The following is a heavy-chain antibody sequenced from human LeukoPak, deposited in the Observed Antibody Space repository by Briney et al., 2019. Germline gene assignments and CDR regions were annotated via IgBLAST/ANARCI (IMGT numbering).Heavy chain of an antibody. D-gene: IGHD2-15*01. Sequence: GGSLGLSCAASGFTFDDYAMHWVRQAPGKGLEWVSLISGDGGSTYYADSVKGRFTISRDNSKNSLYLQMNSLRTEDTALYYCAKDGEYCSGGSCYSLTNWFDPWGQGTLVTVSS. CDR1: GFTFDDYA. CDR2: ISGDGGST. V-gene: IGHV3-43*02. CDR3: AKDGEYCSGGSCYSLTNWFDP. J-gene: IGHJ5*02.